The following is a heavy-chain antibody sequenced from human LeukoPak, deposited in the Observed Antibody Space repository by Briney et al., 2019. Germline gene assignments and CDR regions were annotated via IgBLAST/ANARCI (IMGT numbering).Heavy chain of an antibody. Sequence: SETLSLTCTVSGGSISSSSYYWGWIRQPPGKGLEWIGSIYYSGSTYYNPSLKSRVTTSVDTSKNRFSLKLSSVTAADTAVYYCARLPMIVVKGAFDIWGQGTMVTVSS. J-gene: IGHJ3*02. CDR3: ARLPMIVVKGAFDI. CDR2: IYYSGST. CDR1: GGSISSSSYY. V-gene: IGHV4-39*01. D-gene: IGHD3-22*01.